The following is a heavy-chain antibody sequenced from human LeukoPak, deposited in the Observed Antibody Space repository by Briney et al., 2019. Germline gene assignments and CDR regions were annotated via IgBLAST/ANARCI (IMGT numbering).Heavy chain of an antibody. V-gene: IGHV4-59*01. J-gene: IGHJ2*01. Sequence: SETLSLTCTVSGDPIRSSYWSWIRQPPGKGLEWIGYIYYTGTTTFNPSLKSRVTISVDTSKNQFSLNLSSVTAADTAVYYCARRGGLNRGYWYFDLWGRGTLVTVSS. CDR2: IYYTGTT. CDR1: GDPIRSSY. CDR3: ARRGGLNRGYWYFDL. D-gene: IGHD3-16*01.